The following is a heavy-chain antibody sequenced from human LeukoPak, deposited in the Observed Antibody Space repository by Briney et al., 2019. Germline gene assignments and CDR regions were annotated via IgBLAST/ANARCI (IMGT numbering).Heavy chain of an antibody. J-gene: IGHJ4*02. CDR2: ISSSSSYI. CDR3: ARDYSSSWYYFDY. Sequence: GGSLRLSRAASGFTFSSYSMNWVRQAPGKGLEWVSSISSSSSYIYYADSVKGRFTISRDNAKNSLYLQMNSLRAEDTAVYYCARDYSSSWYYFDYWGQGTLVTVSS. D-gene: IGHD6-13*01. CDR1: GFTFSSYS. V-gene: IGHV3-21*01.